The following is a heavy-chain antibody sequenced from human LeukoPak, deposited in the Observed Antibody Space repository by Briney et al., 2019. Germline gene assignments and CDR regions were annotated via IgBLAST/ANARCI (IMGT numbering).Heavy chain of an antibody. D-gene: IGHD6-13*01. CDR3: ATVGYSSWYTFDY. CDR2: ISGSGGST. CDR1: GFTFSSFA. J-gene: IGHJ4*02. V-gene: IGHV3-23*01. Sequence: GGSLRLSCAASGFTFSSFAMSCVRQAPGKGLEWVSAISGSGGSTYYADSVKGRFTISRDNSKNTLYLQKNSLRAEDTAVYYCATVGYSSWYTFDYWGQGTLVTVSS.